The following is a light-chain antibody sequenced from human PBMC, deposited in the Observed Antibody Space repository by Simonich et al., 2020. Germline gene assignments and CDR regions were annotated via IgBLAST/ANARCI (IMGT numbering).Light chain of an antibody. CDR2: KAS. Sequence: DIQMTQSPSTLSASVGDRVTITVRASQSISSWLAWYQQKPGKAPKHLIYKASSLESGVPSRFSGRGSGTEFTLTISSLQPDDFAPYYCQQYNSYPYTFGQGTKLEIK. J-gene: IGKJ2*01. CDR1: QSISSW. CDR3: QQYNSYPYT. V-gene: IGKV1-5*03.